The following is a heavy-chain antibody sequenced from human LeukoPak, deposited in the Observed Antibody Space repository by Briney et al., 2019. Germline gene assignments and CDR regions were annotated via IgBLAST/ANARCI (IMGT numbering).Heavy chain of an antibody. J-gene: IGHJ4*02. D-gene: IGHD1-14*01. Sequence: ASVKVSCKASGGTFSSYTISWVRQAPGQGLEWMGRIISILGIANYAQKFQGRVTITADKSTSTAYMELSSLRSEDTAVYYCARDRVAGEPFDYWGQGTLVTVSS. CDR1: GGTFSSYT. CDR2: IISILGIA. V-gene: IGHV1-69*04. CDR3: ARDRVAGEPFDY.